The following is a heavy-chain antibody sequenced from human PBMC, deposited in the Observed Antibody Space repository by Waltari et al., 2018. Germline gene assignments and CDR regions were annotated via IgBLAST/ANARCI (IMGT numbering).Heavy chain of an antibody. CDR3: ARDHYYSKDV. J-gene: IGHJ6*04. CDR2: IDNGDGSGT. Sequence: QLVRSGGCLFHPGWSRRLSWDVSRLCFRTYCIPWGLQAPGQGLVLVSRIDNGDGSGTSYADSVKGRFTISRDNAKNTLYLQMNSLRAEDTGVYYCARDHYYSKDVWGTGTTVTVSS. CDR1: RLCFRTYC. V-gene: IGHV3-74*01.